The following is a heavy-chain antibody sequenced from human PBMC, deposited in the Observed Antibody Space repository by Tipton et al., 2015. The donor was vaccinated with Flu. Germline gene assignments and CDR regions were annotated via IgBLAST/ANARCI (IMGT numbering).Heavy chain of an antibody. J-gene: IGHJ3*02. CDR2: IYYSGNT. Sequence: TLSLTCTVSGASISSYYWSWIRQPPGKGLEWIGYIYYSGNTNYNPSLKSRVTMSLDASKSHFSLKLSSVTAADTAMYYCSSYYIRAFDIWGQGTMVTVSS. CDR1: GASISSYY. D-gene: IGHD3-10*01. V-gene: IGHV4-59*01. CDR3: SSYYIRAFDI.